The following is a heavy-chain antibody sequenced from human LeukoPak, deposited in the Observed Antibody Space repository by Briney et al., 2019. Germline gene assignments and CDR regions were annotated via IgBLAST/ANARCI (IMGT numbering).Heavy chain of an antibody. CDR2: ISSSSSYI. Sequence: PGGSLRLSCAASGFTFSNAWMSWVRQAPGKGLEWVSSISSSSSYIYYADSVKGRFTISRDNAKNSLYLQMNSLRAEGTAIYYCARVDAALDYWGQGTLVTVSS. CDR3: ARVDAALDY. D-gene: IGHD6-6*01. V-gene: IGHV3-21*01. CDR1: GFTFSNAW. J-gene: IGHJ4*02.